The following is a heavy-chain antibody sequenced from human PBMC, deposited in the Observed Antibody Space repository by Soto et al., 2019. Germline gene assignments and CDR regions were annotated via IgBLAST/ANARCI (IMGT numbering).Heavy chain of an antibody. D-gene: IGHD3-3*01. V-gene: IGHV4-59*01. CDR1: GGSISSYY. Sequence: SEILSLTCTVSGGSISSYYWSWIRQPPGKGLEWIGYIYYSGSTNYNPSLKSRVTMSVDTSKNQFSLKLSSVTAADTAVYYCARSPDTISFYFDYWGQGTLVTVSS. CDR3: ARSPDTISFYFDY. CDR2: IYYSGST. J-gene: IGHJ4*02.